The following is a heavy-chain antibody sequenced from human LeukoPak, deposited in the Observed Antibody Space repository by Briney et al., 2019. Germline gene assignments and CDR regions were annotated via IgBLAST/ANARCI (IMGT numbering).Heavy chain of an antibody. CDR3: AKGYGSGSYYIGG. J-gene: IGHJ4*02. CDR2: ISSSSSYI. V-gene: IGHV3-21*01. D-gene: IGHD3-10*01. Sequence: GGSLRLSCEVSGFTFSTYSMNWVRQAPGKGLEWVSSISSSSSYIYYADSVKGRFTISGDNSKNTLYLQMNSLRAEDTAVYYCAKGYGSGSYYIGGWGQGTLVTVSS. CDR1: GFTFSTYS.